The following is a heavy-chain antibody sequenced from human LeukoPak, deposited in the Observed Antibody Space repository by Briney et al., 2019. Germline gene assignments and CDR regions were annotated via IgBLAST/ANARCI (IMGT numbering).Heavy chain of an antibody. CDR1: GGSISSYY. D-gene: IGHD3-10*01. J-gene: IGHJ5*02. V-gene: IGHV4-59*01. CDR2: FHYSGSP. Sequence: KSSETLSLTCTVSGGSISSYYWSWIRQPPGKGLEWIGYFHYSGSPNYNPSLKSRVTISVDTSKNQFSLKLSSVTAADTAVYYCARAALYGSGDKWFDPWGQGTLVTVSS. CDR3: ARAALYGSGDKWFDP.